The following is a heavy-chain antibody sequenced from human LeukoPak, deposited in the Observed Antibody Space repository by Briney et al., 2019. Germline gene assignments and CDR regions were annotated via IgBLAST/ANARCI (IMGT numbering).Heavy chain of an antibody. CDR2: IWYDGSNK. Sequence: HPGRSLRLSCAASGFTFSSYGMHWVRQAPGKGLECVAVIWYDGSNKYYADSVKGRFTISRDNSKNTLYLQMNSLRAEDTAVYYCVRVTHSSYSYGYGHGDYWGQGTLVTVSS. D-gene: IGHD5-18*01. CDR3: VRVTHSSYSYGYGHGDY. J-gene: IGHJ4*02. V-gene: IGHV3-33*01. CDR1: GFTFSSYG.